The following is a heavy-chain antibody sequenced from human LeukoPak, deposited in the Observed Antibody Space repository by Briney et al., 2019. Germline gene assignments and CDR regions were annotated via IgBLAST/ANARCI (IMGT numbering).Heavy chain of an antibody. CDR3: ARFFWSGLKRLDY. V-gene: IGHV4-59*08. Sequence: KSSETLSLTCTVSGGSISGYYWSWIRQPPGKGLEWIGFIYHSGSTIYNPSVRSRFTISVDPSKNKFSLKLTSVTAADTGVYSCARFFWSGLKRLDYWGQGTVVTVSS. D-gene: IGHD3-3*01. CDR1: GGSISGYY. CDR2: IYHSGST. J-gene: IGHJ4*02.